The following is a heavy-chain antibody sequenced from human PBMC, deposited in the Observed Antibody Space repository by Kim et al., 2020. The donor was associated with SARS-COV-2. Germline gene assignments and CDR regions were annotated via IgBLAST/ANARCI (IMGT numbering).Heavy chain of an antibody. D-gene: IGHD3-22*01. V-gene: IGHV3-48*02. Sequence: GGSLRLSCAASGFTFSSYSMNWVRQAPGKGLEWVSYISSSSSTIYYADSVKGRFTISRDNAKNSLYLQMNSLRDEDTAVYYCARDPYYYDSSGYYYVEAFDIWVQGTMVTVSS. CDR3: ARDPYYYDSSGYYYVEAFDI. CDR2: ISSSSSTI. J-gene: IGHJ3*02. CDR1: GFTFSSYS.